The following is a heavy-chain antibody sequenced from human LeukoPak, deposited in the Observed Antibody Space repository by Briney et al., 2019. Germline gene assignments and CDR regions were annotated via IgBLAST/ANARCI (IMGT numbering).Heavy chain of an antibody. V-gene: IGHV3-23*01. Sequence: GSLRLLCVASGFSFGNYAMSWVRQAPGKGLQWVSQISGTGGATWYAGFARDRFTISRDNSKKTLYLQMSGLRVEDTAMYYCVKDPRDTYGTNWFVSWGQGT. D-gene: IGHD2-21*01. J-gene: IGHJ5*01. CDR1: GFSFGNYA. CDR3: VKDPRDTYGTNWFVS. CDR2: ISGTGGAT.